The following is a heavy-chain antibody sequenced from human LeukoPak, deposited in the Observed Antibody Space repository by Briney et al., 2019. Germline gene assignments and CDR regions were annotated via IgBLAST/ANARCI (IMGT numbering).Heavy chain of an antibody. CDR1: GFTFSSYA. CDR2: ISSSGGRT. D-gene: IGHD6-19*01. J-gene: IGHJ4*02. CDR3: AKDGREQWLVPYYFDY. V-gene: IGHV3-23*01. Sequence: HPGGSLRLSCAASGFTFSSYAMSWVRQAPGKGLEWVSAISSSGGRTSYVDSVKGRFTISRDNSKNTLCLQMNSLRAEDTAVYYCAKDGREQWLVPYYFDYWGQGALVTVSS.